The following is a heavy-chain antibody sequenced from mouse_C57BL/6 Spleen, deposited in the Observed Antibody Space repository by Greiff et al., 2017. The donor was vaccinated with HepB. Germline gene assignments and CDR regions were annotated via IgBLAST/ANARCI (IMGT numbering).Heavy chain of an antibody. V-gene: IGHV1-64*01. CDR3: ARAEITTVVARDYAMDY. Sequence: QVQLQQPGAELVKPGASVKLSCKASGYTFTSYWMHWVKQRPGQGLEWIGMIHPNSGSTNYNEKFKSKATLTVDKSSSTDYMKISSLTSEDSAVYYCARAEITTVVARDYAMDYWGQGTSVTVSS. CDR2: IHPNSGST. J-gene: IGHJ4*01. D-gene: IGHD1-1*01. CDR1: GYTFTSYW.